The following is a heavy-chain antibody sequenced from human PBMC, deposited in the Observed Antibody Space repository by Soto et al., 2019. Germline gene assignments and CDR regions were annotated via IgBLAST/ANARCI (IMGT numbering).Heavy chain of an antibody. CDR3: ACFPRQYSGSPYYYYGMDV. J-gene: IGHJ6*02. V-gene: IGHV4-39*01. D-gene: IGHD1-26*01. CDR2: IYYSGST. Sequence: SETLSLTCTVSGGSISSSSYYWGWIRQPPGKGLEWIGSIYYSGSTYCNPSLKSRVTISVDTSKNQFSLKLSSVTAADTAVYYCACFPRQYSGSPYYYYGMDVWGQGTTVTVSS. CDR1: GGSISSSSYY.